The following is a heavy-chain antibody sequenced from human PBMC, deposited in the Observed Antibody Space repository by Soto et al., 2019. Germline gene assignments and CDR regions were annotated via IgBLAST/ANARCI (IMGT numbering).Heavy chain of an antibody. J-gene: IGHJ4*02. CDR3: AHRSRGYAYYCDQ. CDR2: IFWDDDK. V-gene: IGHV2-5*02. CDR1: GFSLNTRGVG. D-gene: IGHD5-12*01. Sequence: QITLKESGPTLVKPTQTLTLTCSFSGFSLNTRGVGVGWIRQPPGKALEWLALIFWDDDKWYSPSLRSRLTXTXDXXKTQVVLTMTNMDPVDTATYYCAHRSRGYAYYCDQWGQGTLVTVSS.